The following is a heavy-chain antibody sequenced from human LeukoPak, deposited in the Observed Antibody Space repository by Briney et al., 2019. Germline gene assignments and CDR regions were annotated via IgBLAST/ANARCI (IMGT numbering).Heavy chain of an antibody. V-gene: IGHV3-30*03. J-gene: IGHJ4*02. CDR3: ASAYGDYSSFDY. D-gene: IGHD4-17*01. CDR2: ISYDGSNK. Sequence: GGSLRLSCAASGFTFSTYGMHWVRQAPGKGLEWVALISYDGSNKYYADSVKGRFTISRDNSKNTLYLQMNSLRAEDTAVYYCASAYGDYSSFDYWGQGTLVIVSS. CDR1: GFTFSTYG.